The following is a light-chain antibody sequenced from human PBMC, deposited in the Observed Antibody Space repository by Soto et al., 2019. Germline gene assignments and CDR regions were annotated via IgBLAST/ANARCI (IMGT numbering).Light chain of an antibody. CDR2: DAS. V-gene: IGKV3-11*01. CDR3: QQYNNWPRT. Sequence: DNVLTQSPDTLSLSPGERATLSCRASQSVSTYLAWYQQKPGQGPRPLIYDASDGATGIPARFSGSGSGTDFALTISSLEPEDFAVYYCQQYNNWPRTFGQGTKVDIK. CDR1: QSVSTY. J-gene: IGKJ1*01.